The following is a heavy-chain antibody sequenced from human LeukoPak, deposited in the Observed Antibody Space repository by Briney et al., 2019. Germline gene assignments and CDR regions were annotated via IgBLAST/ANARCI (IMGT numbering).Heavy chain of an antibody. Sequence: GGYLRLSCAASGFTVSSNYMSWVRQAPGKGLEWISYIGIDSGNTNYADSVKGRFTISGDKAKNSLYLQMNSLRVEDTAVYYCARDYKYAFDNWGQGTLVTVSS. CDR2: IGIDSGNT. D-gene: IGHD5-24*01. CDR3: ARDYKYAFDN. CDR1: GFTVSSNY. J-gene: IGHJ4*02. V-gene: IGHV3-11*06.